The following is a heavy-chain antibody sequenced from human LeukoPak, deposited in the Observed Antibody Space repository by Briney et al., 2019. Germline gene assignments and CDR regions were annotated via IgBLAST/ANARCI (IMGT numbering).Heavy chain of an antibody. Sequence: GGSLRLSCAASGFTFSNAWMSWVRQAPGKGLEWVGRIKSKTDGGTTDYAAPVKGRFTISRDDSKNTLYLQMNSLKTEDTAVYYCTTDDPTAGFGELHHDAFDIWGQGTMVTVSS. CDR1: GFTFSNAW. J-gene: IGHJ3*02. D-gene: IGHD3-10*01. CDR3: TTDDPTAGFGELHHDAFDI. V-gene: IGHV3-15*01. CDR2: IKSKTDGGTT.